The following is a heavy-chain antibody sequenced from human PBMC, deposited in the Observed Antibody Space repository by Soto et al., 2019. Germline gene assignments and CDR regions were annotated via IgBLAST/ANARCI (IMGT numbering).Heavy chain of an antibody. Sequence: NHTHTLRLTCTFSGFSLSTSGICVSLIGQPPGKALEWLALIDWDEDKYYSTSLKTRLTISKDTSKNQVVLTMTNMDPVDTATYYCARILGHHAYGMDVWGQGTTVTVSS. CDR1: GFSLSTSGIC. J-gene: IGHJ6*02. CDR2: IDWDEDK. V-gene: IGHV2-70*01. CDR3: ARILGHHAYGMDV.